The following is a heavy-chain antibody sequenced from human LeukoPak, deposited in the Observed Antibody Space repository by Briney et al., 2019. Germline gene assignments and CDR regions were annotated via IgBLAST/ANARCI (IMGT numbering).Heavy chain of an antibody. D-gene: IGHD3-22*01. CDR2: IKQDGSEK. CDR3: ARGYYYDSSGYYRPYYFDH. J-gene: IGHJ4*02. Sequence: PGGSLRLSCAASGFTFSSYWMSWVRQAPGKGLEWVANIKQDGSEKYYVDSVKGRFTISRDNAKNSLYLQMNSLRAEDTAVYYCARGYYYDSSGYYRPYYFDHWGQGTLVTVSS. CDR1: GFTFSSYW. V-gene: IGHV3-7*01.